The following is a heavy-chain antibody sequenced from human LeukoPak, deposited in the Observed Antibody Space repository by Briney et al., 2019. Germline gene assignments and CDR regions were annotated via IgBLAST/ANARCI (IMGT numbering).Heavy chain of an antibody. CDR2: ISSSASTR. CDR3: AARPHGDSPYFDF. J-gene: IGHJ4*02. D-gene: IGHD4-17*01. V-gene: IGHV3-11*04. Sequence: GGSLTLSCAASGFTFSDYYMSWIRQAPGKGLEWISYISSSASTRNYADSVKGRFTVSRDSSKNTLYLQMNSLKAEDTAVYFCAARPHGDSPYFDFWGQGTLVTVSS. CDR1: GFTFSDYY.